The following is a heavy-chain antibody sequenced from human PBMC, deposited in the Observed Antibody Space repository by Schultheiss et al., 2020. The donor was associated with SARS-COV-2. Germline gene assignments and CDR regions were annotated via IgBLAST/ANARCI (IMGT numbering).Heavy chain of an antibody. D-gene: IGHD4-23*01. CDR2: ISWNSGSI. J-gene: IGHJ4*02. V-gene: IGHV3-9*01. Sequence: GGSLRLSCAASGFTFDDYAMHWVRQAPGKGLEWVSGISWNSGSIGYADSVKGRFTISRDNAKNSLYLQMNSLRAEDTALYYCVRADYGANSEFDYWGQGTLVTVSS. CDR1: GFTFDDYA. CDR3: VRADYGANSEFDY.